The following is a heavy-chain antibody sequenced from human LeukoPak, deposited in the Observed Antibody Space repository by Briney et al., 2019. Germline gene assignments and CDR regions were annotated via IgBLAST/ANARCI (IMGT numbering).Heavy chain of an antibody. V-gene: IGHV4-4*09. CDR1: GGSISSYS. J-gene: IGHJ3*02. CDR3: ARHGGGGRAFDI. Sequence: SETLSLTCNFSGGSISSYSWSWIRQPLGKGLEWIGYIYTSGSTNYNPSLKSRVTTSVDTSKNQFSLKLSSVTAADTAVYYCARHGGGGRAFDIWGQGTMVTVSS. CDR2: IYTSGST. D-gene: IGHD3-16*01.